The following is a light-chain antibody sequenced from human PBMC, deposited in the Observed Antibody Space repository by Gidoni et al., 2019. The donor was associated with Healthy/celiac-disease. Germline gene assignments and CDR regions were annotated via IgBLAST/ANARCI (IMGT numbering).Light chain of an antibody. CDR3: QQSDSTPYSA. CDR2: AAS. V-gene: IGKV1-39*01. J-gene: IGKJ3*01. Sequence: DIQMTQSPSSLSASVGDRVTITCRASQSISSYLNWYQQKPGKAPKLLIYAASSLQSGVPSRFSGSGSGTDFTLTISSLQPEDFATYYCQQSDSTPYSAFGPGTKVDIK. CDR1: QSISSY.